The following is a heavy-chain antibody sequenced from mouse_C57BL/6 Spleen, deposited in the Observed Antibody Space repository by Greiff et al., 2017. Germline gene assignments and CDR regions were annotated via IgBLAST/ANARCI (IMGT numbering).Heavy chain of an antibody. V-gene: IGHV1-50*01. CDR1: GYTFTSYW. Sequence: VQLQQPGAELVKPGATVKLSCKASGYTFTSYWMQWVKQRPGQGLEWIGEIGPSDSYTNYNQKFKGKATLTVDTYSRTAYMQLSSLTSEDSSVYYCAREGPLAYWGQGTLVTVSA. CDR3: AREGPLAY. J-gene: IGHJ3*01. CDR2: IGPSDSYT.